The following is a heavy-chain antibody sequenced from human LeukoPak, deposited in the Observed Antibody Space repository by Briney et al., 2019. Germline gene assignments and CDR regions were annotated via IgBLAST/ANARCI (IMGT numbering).Heavy chain of an antibody. D-gene: IGHD1-26*01. J-gene: IGHJ4*02. Sequence: SETLSLTCAVYGGSFSGYYWSWIRQPPGKGLEWIGEINHSGSTNYNPSLKSRVTISVDTSKNQFSLKLSSVTAADTAVYYCARGPSLGAHLDYWGQGTLVTVSS. V-gene: IGHV4-34*01. CDR2: INHSGST. CDR3: ARGPSLGAHLDY. CDR1: GGSFSGYY.